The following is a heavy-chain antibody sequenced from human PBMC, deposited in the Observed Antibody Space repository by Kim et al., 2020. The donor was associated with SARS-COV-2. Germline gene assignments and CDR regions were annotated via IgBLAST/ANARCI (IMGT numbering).Heavy chain of an antibody. CDR3: ARDRFWVGGSGSYFDY. V-gene: IGHV4-39*07. J-gene: IGHJ4*02. D-gene: IGHD3-10*01. Sequence: RKGRVTISVDTSKNQFSLKLSSVTAADTAVYYCARDRFWVGGSGSYFDYWGQGTLVTVSS.